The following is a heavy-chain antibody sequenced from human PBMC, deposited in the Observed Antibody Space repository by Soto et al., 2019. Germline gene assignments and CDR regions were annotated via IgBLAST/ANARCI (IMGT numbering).Heavy chain of an antibody. CDR3: ARDLEYQLIEDAFDI. Sequence: GASVKVSCKASGYTFTGYGVHWVRQAPGQRLEWMGWINPGNGNTKYPQRFQGRVTISRDTYADIVYMELRSLRSEDTAVYYCARDLEYQLIEDAFDIWGQGTMVTVSS. V-gene: IGHV1-3*01. D-gene: IGHD3-3*01. CDR2: INPGNGNT. J-gene: IGHJ3*02. CDR1: GYTFTGYG.